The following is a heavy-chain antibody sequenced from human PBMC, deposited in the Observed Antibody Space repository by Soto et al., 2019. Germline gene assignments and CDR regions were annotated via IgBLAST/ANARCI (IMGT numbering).Heavy chain of an antibody. CDR2: TFYRSKWYN. Sequence: SQTLSLTCAISGYSVSSKTASWNWIRHSPSRILKLLGSTFYRSKWYNDYQVSVKSLITINPDTSMNDFSLQLNSVTPEHSSVYFWERARLNFFGMVPHFGLRGQGMQVTVSS. CDR1: GYSVSSKTAS. CDR3: ERARLNFFGMVPHFGL. J-gene: IGHJ4*02. D-gene: IGHD3-3*01. V-gene: IGHV6-1*01.